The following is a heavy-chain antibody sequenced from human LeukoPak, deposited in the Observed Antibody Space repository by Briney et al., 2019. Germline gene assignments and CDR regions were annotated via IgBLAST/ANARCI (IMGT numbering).Heavy chain of an antibody. CDR1: GFTFSSYA. V-gene: IGHV3-23*01. D-gene: IGHD6-13*01. CDR3: AKDKSSSWYYFDY. CDR2: ISGSGGST. J-gene: IGHJ4*02. Sequence: GGSLRLSCAASGFTFSSYAMSWVRQAPGKGMEWVSAISGSGGSTYYADSVKGRFTISRDNSKNTLYLQMNSLRAEDTAVYYCAKDKSSSWYYFDYWGQGTLVTVSS.